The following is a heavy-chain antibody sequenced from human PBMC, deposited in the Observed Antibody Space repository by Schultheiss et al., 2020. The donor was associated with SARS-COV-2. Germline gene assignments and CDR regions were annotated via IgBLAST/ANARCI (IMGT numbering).Heavy chain of an antibody. CDR3: VLGFEAPSGMTWRWEVGDPWDF. CDR1: GYKFDSHW. D-gene: IGHD1-26*01. CDR2: IFPSNSNT. J-gene: IGHJ4*02. Sequence: GGSLRLSCKGSGYKFDSHWIGWVRQMPGKGLEWMAIIFPSNSNTRYSPSVQGQVTISADKSINTAYLQWNSLKASDTAMYYCVLGFEAPSGMTWRWEVGDPWDFWGQGTLVTVSS. V-gene: IGHV5-51*01.